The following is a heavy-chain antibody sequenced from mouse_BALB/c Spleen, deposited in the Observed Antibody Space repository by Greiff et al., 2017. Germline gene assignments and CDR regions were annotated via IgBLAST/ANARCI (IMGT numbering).Heavy chain of an antibody. CDR2: FHPYNDDT. J-gene: IGHJ4*01. CDR3: ARSYGNYGGDAMDY. Sequence: VKLQESGAELVKPGASVKMSCKAFGYTFTTYPIEWMKQNHGKSLEWIGNFHPYNDDTKYNEKFKGKATLTADKSSSTAYMQLSSLTSEDSAVYFCARSYGNYGGDAMDYWGQGTSVTVSS. V-gene: IGHV1-47*01. CDR1: GYTFTTYP. D-gene: IGHD2-1*01.